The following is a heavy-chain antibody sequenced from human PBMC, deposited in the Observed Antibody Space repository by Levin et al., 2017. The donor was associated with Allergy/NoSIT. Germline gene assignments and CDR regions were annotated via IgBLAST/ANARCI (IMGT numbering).Heavy chain of an antibody. Sequence: GESLKISCVGSGLTLSSFSMHWVRQAPGKGLEWVALISYDRGKKYYADSVKGRFTISRDDSKNTLYLEMNNVRPNDTAVYYCARERLMIAATLRRWFDPWGQGTLVTVSS. CDR1: GLTLSSFS. CDR2: ISYDRGKK. V-gene: IGHV3-30*03. D-gene: IGHD3-22*01. J-gene: IGHJ5*02. CDR3: ARERLMIAATLRRWFDP.